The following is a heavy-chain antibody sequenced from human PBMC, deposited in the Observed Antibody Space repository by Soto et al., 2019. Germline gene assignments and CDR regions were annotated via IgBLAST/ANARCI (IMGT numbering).Heavy chain of an antibody. J-gene: IGHJ4*02. CDR1: GYTFSTYD. D-gene: IGHD3-10*01. CDR3: ARRKERSGLNYFDH. V-gene: IGHV1-8*01. CDR2: MNPNSGNK. Sequence: ASVKVSRKTSGYTFSTYDINWVRQAPAQALAWMGWMNPNSGNKCYAQKVRGRLTISRHTAICIADVEMMSLNTEDTGVYFCARRKERSGLNYFDHWGQGTLVKVSS.